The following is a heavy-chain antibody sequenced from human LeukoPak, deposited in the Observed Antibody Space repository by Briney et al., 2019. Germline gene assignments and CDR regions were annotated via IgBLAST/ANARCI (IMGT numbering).Heavy chain of an antibody. D-gene: IGHD4-11*01. CDR3: ARDYGDSNPEGDY. J-gene: IGHJ4*02. V-gene: IGHV1-2*06. CDR1: GYTFTGYY. Sequence: ASVKVSCKASGYTFTGYYMHWVQQAPGQGLEWMGRINPNSGGTNYAQKFQGRVTMTRDTSISTAYMELSRLRSDDTAVYYCARDYGDSNPEGDYWGQGTLVTVSS. CDR2: INPNSGGT.